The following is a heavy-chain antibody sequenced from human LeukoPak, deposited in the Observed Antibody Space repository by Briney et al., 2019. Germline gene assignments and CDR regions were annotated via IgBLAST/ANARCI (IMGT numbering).Heavy chain of an antibody. J-gene: IGHJ6*03. V-gene: IGHV5-51*01. CDR3: ARQARPPYCSSTSCYSFYYYYYYMDV. Sequence: GESLKISCKGSGYSFTSYWIGWVRQMPGKGLEWVGIIYPGDSDTRYSPSFQGQVTISADKSISTAYLQWSSLKASDTAMYYCARQARPPYCSSTSCYSFYYYYYYMDVWGKGTTVTVSS. D-gene: IGHD2-2*01. CDR2: IYPGDSDT. CDR1: GYSFTSYW.